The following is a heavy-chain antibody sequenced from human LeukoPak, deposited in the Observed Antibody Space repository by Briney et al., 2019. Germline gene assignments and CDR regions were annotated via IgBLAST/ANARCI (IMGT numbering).Heavy chain of an antibody. CDR3: AGYCSSTSCSDFDY. CDR2: IYTSGST. Sequence: SETLSLTCTVSGGSISSYYWSWIRQPAGKGLEWIGRIYTSGSTNYNPSLKSRVTMSVDTSENQFSLKRSSVTAADTAVYYCAGYCSSTSCSDFDYWAREPWSPSPQ. V-gene: IGHV4-4*07. D-gene: IGHD2-2*01. CDR1: GGSISSYY. J-gene: IGHJ4*02.